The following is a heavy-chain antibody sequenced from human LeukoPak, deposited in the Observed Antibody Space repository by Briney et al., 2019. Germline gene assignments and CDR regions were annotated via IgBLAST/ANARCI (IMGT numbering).Heavy chain of an antibody. CDR3: ARGYCSGGSCYSDFDY. J-gene: IGHJ4*02. CDR1: GYTFTSYD. D-gene: IGHD2-15*01. Sequence: ASVKVSCKASGYTFTSYDINWVRQATGQGLEWMGWMNPNSGNTGYAQKFQGRVTMTRNTSISTAYMELSSLRSEDTAVYHCARGYCSGGSCYSDFDYWGQGTLVTVSS. CDR2: MNPNSGNT. V-gene: IGHV1-8*01.